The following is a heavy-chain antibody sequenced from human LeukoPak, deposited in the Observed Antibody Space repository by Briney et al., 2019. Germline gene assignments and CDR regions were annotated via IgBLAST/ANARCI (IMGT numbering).Heavy chain of an antibody. D-gene: IGHD6-13*01. Sequence: SVTVSFTASGYTFTSYGISWVRQAPGQGLEWMGGIIPIFGTANYAQKFQGRVTITADESTSTAYMELSSLRSEDTAVYYCARDSEQLGSYGMDVWGQGTTVTVSS. V-gene: IGHV1-69*13. CDR1: GYTFTSYG. J-gene: IGHJ6*02. CDR3: ARDSEQLGSYGMDV. CDR2: IIPIFGTA.